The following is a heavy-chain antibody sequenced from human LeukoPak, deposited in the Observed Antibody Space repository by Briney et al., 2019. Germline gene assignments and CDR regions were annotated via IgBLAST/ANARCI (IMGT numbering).Heavy chain of an antibody. CDR2: FDPEDGET. CDR1: GYTLTELS. V-gene: IGHV1-24*01. CDR3: ATEQTLGYCSRGSCRALGIDY. D-gene: IGHD2-15*01. Sequence: ASVKVSCKVSGYTLTELSMHWVRQAPGKGLEWMGGFDPEDGETIYAQKFQGRVTMTEDTSTDTAYMELSSLRSEDTAVYYCATEQTLGYCSRGSCRALGIDYWGQGTLVTVSS. J-gene: IGHJ4*02.